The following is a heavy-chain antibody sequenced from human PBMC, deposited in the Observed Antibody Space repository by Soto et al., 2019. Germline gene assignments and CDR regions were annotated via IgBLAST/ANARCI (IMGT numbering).Heavy chain of an antibody. CDR3: AKVGGYIPSSDY. CDR2: ISGSGGST. Sequence: EVQLLESGGGLVQPGGSLRLSCAASGFTFSSYAMSWVRQAPGKGVGWVSAISGSGGSTYYADSVKGRFTISRDNSKNTLYLKMNSLRAEDTAVYYCAKVGGYIPSSDYWGQGTLVTVSS. J-gene: IGHJ4*02. D-gene: IGHD5-12*01. V-gene: IGHV3-23*01. CDR1: GFTFSSYA.